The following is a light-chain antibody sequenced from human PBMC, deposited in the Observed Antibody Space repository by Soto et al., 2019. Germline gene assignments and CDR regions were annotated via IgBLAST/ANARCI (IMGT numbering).Light chain of an antibody. V-gene: IGKV3-20*01. CDR2: GAS. Sequence: EIVLTQTPGTLSLSPGERATLSCRASQSVSSSYLARYQQKPGQAPRLLIYGASSRATGIPDWFSGSGSATDFTLTISRLEPEDFAVYYCEQYGSSPWTFGQGTKVEIK. CDR3: EQYGSSPWT. J-gene: IGKJ1*01. CDR1: QSVSSSY.